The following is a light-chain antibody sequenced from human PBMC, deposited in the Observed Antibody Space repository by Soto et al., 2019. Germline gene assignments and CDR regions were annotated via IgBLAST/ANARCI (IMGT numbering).Light chain of an antibody. CDR2: AAS. Sequence: DIQMPQSPSSLSASLGDRVAITCRASQSISSYLNWYQQKPGKAPKLLIYAASSLQSGVPSRFSGSGSGTDFTLTISSLQPEDFATYYCQQSYSTRVTFGQGTKVDIK. V-gene: IGKV1-39*01. CDR1: QSISSY. CDR3: QQSYSTRVT. J-gene: IGKJ1*01.